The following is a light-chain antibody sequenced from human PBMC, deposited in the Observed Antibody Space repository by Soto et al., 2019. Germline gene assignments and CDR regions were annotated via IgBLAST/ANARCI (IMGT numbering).Light chain of an antibody. CDR2: LDSDGSH. J-gene: IGLJ3*02. Sequence: QLVLTQSPSASASLGASVTLTCTLNSGHSSDSIAWHQHQPDKGPRYLMNLDSDGSHTKGDGIPDRFSGSSSGAERYLTISSLQSEDEGDYYCQTWGAGIVVFGGGTKLTVL. CDR1: SGHSSDS. V-gene: IGLV4-69*01. CDR3: QTWGAGIVV.